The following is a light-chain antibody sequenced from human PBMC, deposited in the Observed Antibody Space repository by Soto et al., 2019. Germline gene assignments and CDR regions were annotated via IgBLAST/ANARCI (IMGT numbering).Light chain of an antibody. Sequence: QSALTQRASVSGSPGQSITISCTGTSSDVGGYNYVSWYQQHPGKAPKLMIYDVSNRPSGVSNRFSGSKSGNTASLTISGLQAEDEADYYCSSYTSSSTLTVFGGGTQLTVL. J-gene: IGLJ3*02. CDR1: SSDVGGYNY. CDR3: SSYTSSSTLTV. CDR2: DVS. V-gene: IGLV2-14*01.